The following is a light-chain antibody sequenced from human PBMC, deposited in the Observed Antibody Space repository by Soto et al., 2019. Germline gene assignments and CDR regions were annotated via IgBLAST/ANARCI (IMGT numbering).Light chain of an antibody. CDR2: EGS. Sequence: QSALTQPASVSGSPGQSITISCTGTSSDVGSYNLVSWYQQHPGEAPKLMIYEGSKRPSGVSNRFSGSKSGNTASLTISGLQTEDEADYYCCSYAASSTFVFAGGTKLTVL. V-gene: IGLV2-23*03. CDR3: CSYAASSTFV. CDR1: SSDVGSYNL. J-gene: IGLJ3*02.